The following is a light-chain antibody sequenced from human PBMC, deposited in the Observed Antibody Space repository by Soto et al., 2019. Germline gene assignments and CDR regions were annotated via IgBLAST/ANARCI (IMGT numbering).Light chain of an antibody. CDR1: SSNIGAGFD. CDR3: QSYDTSLSGSWV. Sequence: QAVVTQPPSVSGAPGQRVTISCTGSSSNIGAGFDVHWYQQVPGTAPKLLIYGNINRPSGVPDRFSGSKSGTSASLAITGLQAEDEADYYCQSYDTSLSGSWVFGGGTKLTVL. J-gene: IGLJ3*02. CDR2: GNI. V-gene: IGLV1-40*01.